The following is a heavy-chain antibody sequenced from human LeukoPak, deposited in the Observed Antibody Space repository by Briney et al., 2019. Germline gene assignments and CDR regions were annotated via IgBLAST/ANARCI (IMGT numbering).Heavy chain of an antibody. D-gene: IGHD1-26*01. CDR3: AAGPWELDF. V-gene: IGHV4-4*09. J-gene: IGHJ4*02. CDR2: IYNGGNT. CDR1: GVSINTYY. Sequence: PSETLSLTYTVSGVSINTYYASWIRQAPGKGLEFIGFIYNGGNTNYNPSLKSRATISVDTSNNQFSLRLTSATAADTVMYYCAAGPWELDFWGQGTLVTVSS.